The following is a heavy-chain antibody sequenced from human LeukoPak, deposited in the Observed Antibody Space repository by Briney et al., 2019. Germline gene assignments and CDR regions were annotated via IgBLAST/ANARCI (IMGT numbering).Heavy chain of an antibody. D-gene: IGHD1-26*01. J-gene: IGHJ4*02. CDR3: AKRVVGATDFDY. CDR1: GFTFSSYV. CDR2: ISGSGGST. Sequence: TGGSLRPSCAASGFTFSSYVMSWVRQAPGKGLEWVSAISGSGGSTYYADSVKGRFTISRDNSKNTLYLQMNSLRAEDTAVYYCAKRVVGATDFDYWGQGTLVTVSS. V-gene: IGHV3-23*01.